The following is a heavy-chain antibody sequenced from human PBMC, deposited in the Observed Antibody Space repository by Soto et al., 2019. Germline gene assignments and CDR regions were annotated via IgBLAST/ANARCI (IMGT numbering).Heavy chain of an antibody. D-gene: IGHD3-3*01. CDR1: GFTFSSYA. V-gene: IGHV3-23*01. Sequence: GVSLRLSCAASGFTFSSYAMSWVRQAPGKGLDWVSAISGSGGSTYYADSVKGRFTISRDNFKNTLHLQMNSLRAEDTAVYYCAKESTIFGVVTPFDPWGQGTLVTVSS. CDR2: ISGSGGST. CDR3: AKESTIFGVVTPFDP. J-gene: IGHJ5*02.